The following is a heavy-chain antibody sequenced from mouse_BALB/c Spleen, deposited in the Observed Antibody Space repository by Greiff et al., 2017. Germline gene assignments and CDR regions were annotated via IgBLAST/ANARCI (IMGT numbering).Heavy chain of an antibody. CDR1: GYAFSSSW. V-gene: IGHV1-82*01. CDR3: ARAFVTTACMDY. D-gene: IGHD1-2*01. Sequence: QVQLQQSGPELVKPGASVKISCKASGYAFSSSWMNWVKQRPGQGLEWIGRIYPGDGDTNYNGKFKGKATLTADKSSSTAYMQLSSLTSVDSAVYFCARAFVTTACMDYWGQGTSVTVSS. J-gene: IGHJ4*01. CDR2: IYPGDGDT.